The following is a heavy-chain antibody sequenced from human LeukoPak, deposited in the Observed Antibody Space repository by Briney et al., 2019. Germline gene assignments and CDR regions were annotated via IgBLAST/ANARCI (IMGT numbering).Heavy chain of an antibody. J-gene: IGHJ4*02. Sequence: SDTLSLTCTVSGGSISSYYWSWIRQPPGKGLEWIGYIYYSGSTNYNPSLKSRVTISVDTSKNQFSLKLSSVTAADTAVYYCARIAGTGIDYWGQGTLVTVSS. CDR1: GGSISSYY. D-gene: IGHD1-1*01. V-gene: IGHV4-59*07. CDR2: IYYSGST. CDR3: ARIAGTGIDY.